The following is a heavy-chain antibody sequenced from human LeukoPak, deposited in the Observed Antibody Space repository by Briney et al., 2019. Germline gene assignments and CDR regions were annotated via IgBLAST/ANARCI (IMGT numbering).Heavy chain of an antibody. CDR1: GGSFSGYY. J-gene: IGHJ4*02. V-gene: IGHV4-34*01. CDR3: ARRLIPYYYDSDYYFDY. CDR2: INHSGST. D-gene: IGHD3-22*01. Sequence: SETLSLTCAVYGGSFSGYYWSWIRQPPGKGLEWIGEINHSGSTNYNPSLKGRVTISVDTSKNQFSLKLSSVTAADTAVYYCARRLIPYYYDSDYYFDYWGQGTLVTVSS.